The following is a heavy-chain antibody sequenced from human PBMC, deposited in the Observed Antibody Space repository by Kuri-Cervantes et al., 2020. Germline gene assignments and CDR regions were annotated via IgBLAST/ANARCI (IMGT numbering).Heavy chain of an antibody. CDR3: AKKVFDY. CDR2: ISYEGKE. Sequence: GESLKISCAASGFSFSDYGMHWVRQAPGKGLDWVAMISYEGKEYYTDSVKGRFTVSRDNSNNALYLQMNSLRPEDTAVYHCAKKVFDYWGQGTLVTVSS. V-gene: IGHV3-30*18. CDR1: GFSFSDYG. J-gene: IGHJ4*02.